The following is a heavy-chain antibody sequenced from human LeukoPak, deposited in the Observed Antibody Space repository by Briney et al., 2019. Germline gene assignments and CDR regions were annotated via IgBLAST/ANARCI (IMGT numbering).Heavy chain of an antibody. J-gene: IGHJ3*01. V-gene: IGHV2-5*02. CDR1: GFSLNNSGVS. CDR3: VHKKPLSFYRDGDVLSGVGFGAFDF. Sequence: SGPTLVKPTQTLTLTCTFSGFSLNNSGVSVAWIRQPPRKALEWLALIFWDDDKRFSPSLENRLTITKDTSKNQVVLRMTNMNPVDTGTYYCVHKKPLSFYRDGDVLSGVGFGAFDFWGQGMLVTVPS. D-gene: IGHD1-26*01. CDR2: IFWDDDK.